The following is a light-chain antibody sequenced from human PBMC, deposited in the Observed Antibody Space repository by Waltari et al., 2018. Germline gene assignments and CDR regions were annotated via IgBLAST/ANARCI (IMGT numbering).Light chain of an antibody. CDR2: QGS. CDR1: QSVKNN. V-gene: IGKV1-5*03. J-gene: IGKJ4*01. CDR3: QEYDTVPVT. Sequence: DIQLTQSPSTLSASVGDRVPITCRASQSVKNNLAWYQQKPGKAPKVLNHQGSRLESGVPSRFSGSGYGTEFTLTISSLQPDDFATYYCQEYDTVPVTFGGGTKVEIK.